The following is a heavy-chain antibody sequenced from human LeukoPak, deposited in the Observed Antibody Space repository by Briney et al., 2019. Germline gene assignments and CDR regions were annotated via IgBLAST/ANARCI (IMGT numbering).Heavy chain of an antibody. V-gene: IGHV3-23*01. CDR1: GFTFNNAW. D-gene: IGHD1-14*01. CDR2: ISNSDGTT. Sequence: GGSLRLSCAVSGFTFNNAWMNWVRQAPGKGLEWVSTISNSDGTTYYADSVKGRFTISRDDSENTLSLQMNSLRAEDTAVYYCAKATGYLLWGQGTLVTVSS. J-gene: IGHJ4*02. CDR3: AKATGYLL.